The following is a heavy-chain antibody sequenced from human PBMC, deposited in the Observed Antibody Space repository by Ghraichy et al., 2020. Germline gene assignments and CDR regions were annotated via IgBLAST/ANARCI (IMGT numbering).Heavy chain of an antibody. CDR2: INPITGVT. V-gene: IGHV1-2*04. D-gene: IGHD3-22*01. CDR1: GDTFTGYY. J-gene: IGHJ4*02. CDR3: ARSYSSGYYYQY. Sequence: ASVKVSCKASGDTFTGYYFHWVRQAPGQGLEWMGWINPITGVTNYAQKFQGWVTMTRDTSISTAYMELTRLRSDDTAVYYCARSYSSGYYYQYWGQGTLVTVSS.